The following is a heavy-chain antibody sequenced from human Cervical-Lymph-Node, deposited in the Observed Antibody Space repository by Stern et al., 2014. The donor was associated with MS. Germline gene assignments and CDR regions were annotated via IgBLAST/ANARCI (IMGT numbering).Heavy chain of an antibody. CDR1: GFTFSRYA. CDR2: ISYDGSNN. D-gene: IGHD4-17*01. V-gene: IGHV3-30*04. J-gene: IGHJ6*02. Sequence: VQLLESGGGVVRPGRSLRLSCATSGFTFSRYAVLWVRQAPGKGLEWVAAISYDGSNNVDGDSVKGRFTISRDNAKNTLFLQMNNLRPEDSGVYHCARDRLDGDYVYYYGLDVWGQGTTVTVSS. CDR3: ARDRLDGDYVYYYGLDV.